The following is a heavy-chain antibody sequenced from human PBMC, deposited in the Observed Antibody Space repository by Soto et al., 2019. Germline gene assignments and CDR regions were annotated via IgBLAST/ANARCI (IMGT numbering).Heavy chain of an antibody. CDR2: IYHSGST. J-gene: IGHJ5*02. D-gene: IGHD3-10*01. CDR1: GGSISSSNW. CDR3: ARETWLTWFGELLPGNSNWFDP. Sequence: QVQLQESGPGLVKPSGTLSLTCAVSGGSISSSNWWSWVRQPPGKGLEWIGEIYHSGSTNYNPSLKSRVTISVDKSKNQFSLKLSSVTAADTAVYYCARETWLTWFGELLPGNSNWFDPWGQGTLVTVSS. V-gene: IGHV4-4*02.